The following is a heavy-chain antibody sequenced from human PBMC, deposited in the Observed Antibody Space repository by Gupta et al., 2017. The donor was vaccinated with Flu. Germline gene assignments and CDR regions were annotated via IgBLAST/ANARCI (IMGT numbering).Heavy chain of an antibody. CDR2: ISSSGSTI. CDR3: ARDGTYYYDSSGTNYYYYGMDV. D-gene: IGHD3-22*01. V-gene: IGHV3-11*01. J-gene: IGHJ6*02. Sequence: QAPGKGLEWVSYISSSGSTIYYADSVKGRFTIARDNAKNSLYLQMNSLRAEETAVYYCARDGTYYYDSSGTNYYYYGMDVGGQGTTVTVSS.